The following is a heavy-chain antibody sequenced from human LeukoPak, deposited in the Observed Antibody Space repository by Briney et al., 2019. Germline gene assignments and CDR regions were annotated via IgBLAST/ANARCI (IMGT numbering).Heavy chain of an antibody. CDR3: ARVRYDFWSGYYGPFDY. J-gene: IGHJ4*02. CDR2: INHGGST. V-gene: IGHV4-34*01. CDR1: GGSFSGYY. Sequence: SETLSLTCAVYGGSFSGYYWSWIRQPPGQGREWSGEINHGGSTNYNPSLKSRVSISVDTSKDQSSLKLSSVTAADTAVYYWARVRYDFWSGYYGPFDYWGQGTLVTVSS. D-gene: IGHD3-3*01.